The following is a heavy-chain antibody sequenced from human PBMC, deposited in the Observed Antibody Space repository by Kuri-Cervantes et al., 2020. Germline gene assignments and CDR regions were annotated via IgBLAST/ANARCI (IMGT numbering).Heavy chain of an antibody. V-gene: IGHV3-48*04. CDR1: GFTFSSYS. CDR3: ARGYCSGGSCYGAFDI. CDR2: ISSSGSTI. J-gene: IGHJ3*02. D-gene: IGHD2-15*01. Sequence: GGSLRLSCAASGFTFSSYSMNWVRQAPGKGLEWVSYISSSGSTIYYADSVKGRFTISRDNAKNSLYLQMNSLRAEDTAVYYCARGYCSGGSCYGAFDIWGQGTMVTVSS.